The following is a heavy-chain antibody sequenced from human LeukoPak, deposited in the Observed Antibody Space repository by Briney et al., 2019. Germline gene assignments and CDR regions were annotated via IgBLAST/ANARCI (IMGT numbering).Heavy chain of an antibody. CDR1: GGSISGGRYY. CDR3: ARGSSGLDY. Sequence: SGTLSLTCTVSGGSISGGRYYWSWIRQPAGKGLEWIGRIYTSGSTNYNPSLKSRVTMSVDTSKNQFSLKLSSVTAADTAVYYCARGSSGLDYWGQGTLVTVSS. V-gene: IGHV4-61*02. D-gene: IGHD6-6*01. CDR2: IYTSGST. J-gene: IGHJ4*02.